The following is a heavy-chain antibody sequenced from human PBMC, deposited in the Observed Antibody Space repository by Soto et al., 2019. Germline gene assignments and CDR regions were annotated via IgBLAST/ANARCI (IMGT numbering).Heavy chain of an antibody. CDR1: GGTFSSYA. CDR2: IIPIFGTA. D-gene: IGHD2-2*01. Sequence: QVQLVQSGAEVKKPGSSVKVSCKASGGTFSSYAISWVRQAPGQGLEWMGGIIPIFGTANYAQKFQGRVLVTAVESMSTPYMELSSLRSEDTAVYYCASVMYCSITSCRLSTGRDVWGQGTTVTVSS. V-gene: IGHV1-69*01. J-gene: IGHJ6*02. CDR3: ASVMYCSITSCRLSTGRDV.